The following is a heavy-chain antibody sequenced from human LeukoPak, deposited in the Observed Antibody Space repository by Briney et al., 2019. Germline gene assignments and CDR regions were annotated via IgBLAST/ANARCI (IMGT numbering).Heavy chain of an antibody. CDR1: GFTFSSYA. V-gene: IGHV3-15*01. Sequence: GGSLRLSCAASGFTFSSYAMSWVRQAPGKGLEWVGRIKSKTDGGTTDYAAPVKGRFTISRDDSKNTLYLQMNSLKTEDTAVYYCTTDVGIAVAGTFKKRPMRSVKFDYWGQGTLVTVSS. J-gene: IGHJ4*02. D-gene: IGHD6-19*01. CDR3: TTDVGIAVAGTFKKRPMRSVKFDY. CDR2: IKSKTDGGTT.